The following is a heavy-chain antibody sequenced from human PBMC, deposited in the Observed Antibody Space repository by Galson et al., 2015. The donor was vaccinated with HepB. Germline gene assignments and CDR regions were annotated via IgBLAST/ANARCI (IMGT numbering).Heavy chain of an antibody. D-gene: IGHD3-3*01. J-gene: IGHJ5*02. CDR3: ARHLLRFVEWPPFDP. Sequence: SETLSLTCIVSGGSISTTNYYWGWIRQPPGKGLQWIGSIHYSGSTNYNPSLKSRVTISVDTSKNHLPLKLNSVTAADTAVYYCARHLLRFVEWPPFDPWGQGTLVTISS. CDR2: IHYSGST. V-gene: IGHV4-39*02. CDR1: GGSISTTNYY.